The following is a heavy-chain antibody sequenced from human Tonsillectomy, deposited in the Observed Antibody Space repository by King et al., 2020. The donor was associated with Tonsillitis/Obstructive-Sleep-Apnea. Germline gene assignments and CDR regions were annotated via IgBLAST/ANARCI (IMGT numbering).Heavy chain of an antibody. CDR2: ISYDGSTK. CDR3: AKNYYGSGSLPVVDS. CDR1: GFTFNTYA. J-gene: IGHJ4*02. D-gene: IGHD3-10*01. V-gene: IGHV3-30*04. Sequence: VQLVESGGGVVQPGRSLRLSCAASGFTFNTYAVHWVRQAPGKGLEWVAVISYDGSTKYYADSVKGRFTISRDNSKNTLYLQMNSLRAEDTAVYYCAKNYYGSGSLPVVDSWGQGTLVTVSP.